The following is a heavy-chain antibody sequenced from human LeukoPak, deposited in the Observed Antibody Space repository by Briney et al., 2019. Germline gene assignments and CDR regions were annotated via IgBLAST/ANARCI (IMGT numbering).Heavy chain of an antibody. CDR2: VYPTGST. CDR3: ARLGGTNWYNWFDP. D-gene: IGHD1-1*01. J-gene: IGHJ5*02. CDR1: GASISSDY. V-gene: IGHV4-4*07. Sequence: PSETLSLTCTVSGASISSDYWSGIRQPAGKGLEWIGRVYPTGSTNFSPSLKNRVTMSIDTSKNQFSLNLSSVTAADTAVYYCARLGGTNWYNWFDPWGQGTLVTVSS.